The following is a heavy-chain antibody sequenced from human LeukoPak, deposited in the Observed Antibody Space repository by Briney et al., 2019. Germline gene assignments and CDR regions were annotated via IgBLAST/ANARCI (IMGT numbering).Heavy chain of an antibody. CDR1: GFTFGDYA. V-gene: IGHV3-15*01. D-gene: IGHD3-3*01. J-gene: IGHJ3*02. CDR3: TTDAYYDFWSGLEDDAFDI. CDR2: IKSKTDGGTT. Sequence: GGSLRLSCTASGFTFGDYAMSWVRQAPGKGLEWVGRIKSKTDGGTTDYAAPVKGRFTISRDDSKNTLYLQMNSLKTEDTAVYYCTTDAYYDFWSGLEDDAFDIWGQGTMVTVSS.